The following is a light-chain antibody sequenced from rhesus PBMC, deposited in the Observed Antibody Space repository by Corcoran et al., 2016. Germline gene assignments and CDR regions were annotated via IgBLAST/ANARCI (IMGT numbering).Light chain of an antibody. CDR2: EVS. V-gene: IGKV2S20*01. Sequence: DIVMTQTPLSLPVTPGEPASISCRSSQSLLDSEDGNTYLDWYLQKLGQSPQPLVNEVSNRASGVPDRLSGRGSDTDFTLKISRVEAEDVGVYYCMQGIEYPYSFGQGTKVEIK. J-gene: IGKJ2*01. CDR1: QSLLDSEDGNTY. CDR3: MQGIEYPYS.